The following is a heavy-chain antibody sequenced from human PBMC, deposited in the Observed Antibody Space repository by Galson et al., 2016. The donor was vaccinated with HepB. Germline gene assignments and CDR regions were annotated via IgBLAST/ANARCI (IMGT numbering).Heavy chain of an antibody. J-gene: IGHJ4*02. D-gene: IGHD1-7*01. V-gene: IGHV3-7*01. CDR2: IKYDGTEK. Sequence: SLRLSCAGSGFGFGVFWMNWVRQAPGKGLEWVANIKYDGTEKNYADSVKGRFNISRDKAKNTVDLQMIRLRADDTAVYYCARRNSLDYWGQGALVTFSS. CDR3: ARRNSLDY. CDR1: GFGFGVFW.